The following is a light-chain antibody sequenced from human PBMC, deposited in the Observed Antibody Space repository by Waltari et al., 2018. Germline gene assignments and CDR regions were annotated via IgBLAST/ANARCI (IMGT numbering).Light chain of an antibody. V-gene: IGKV3-20*01. CDR2: GAS. J-gene: IGKJ1*01. CDR3: QHYVRLPVT. Sequence: EIVLTQSPGTLSLSPGERATLSCRASQSVSRTSAWYQQKPGQAPRLLIYGASTRATGIPERFSGGGSGTDFSLTISRLEPEDFAVYYCQHYVRLPVTFGQGTKVEIK. CDR1: QSVSRTS.